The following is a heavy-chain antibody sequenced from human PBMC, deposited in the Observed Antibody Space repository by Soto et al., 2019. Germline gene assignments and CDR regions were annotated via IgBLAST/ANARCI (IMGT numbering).Heavy chain of an antibody. CDR3: ARGRTGLFCSRNKCPGNWFDP. CDR1: GGSITSSY. V-gene: IGHV4-59*12. CDR2: IYDTGISGYTPST. D-gene: IGHD2-2*01. J-gene: IGHJ5*02. Sequence: SETLSLTCTVSGGSITSSYWSWIRRPPGKGLEWIAYIYDTGISGYTPSTSYNPSLKSRVTMSVDTSKSQFSLNLSSVTAADTAVYYCARGRTGLFCSRNKCPGNWFDPWGQGTLVTVSS.